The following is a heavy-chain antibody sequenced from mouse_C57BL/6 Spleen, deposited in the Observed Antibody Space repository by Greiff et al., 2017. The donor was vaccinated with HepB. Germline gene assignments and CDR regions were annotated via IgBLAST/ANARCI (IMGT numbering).Heavy chain of an antibody. V-gene: IGHV1-15*01. CDR1: GYTFTDYE. CDR3: TREGFDWGFDY. J-gene: IGHJ2*01. CDR2: IDPETGGT. D-gene: IGHD4-1*01. Sequence: QVQLQQSGAELVRPGASVTLSCKASGYTFTDYEMHWVKQTPVHGLEWIGAIDPETGGTAYNQKFKGKAILTADKSSSTAYMELRSLTSEDSAVYYCTREGFDWGFDYWGQGTTLTVSS.